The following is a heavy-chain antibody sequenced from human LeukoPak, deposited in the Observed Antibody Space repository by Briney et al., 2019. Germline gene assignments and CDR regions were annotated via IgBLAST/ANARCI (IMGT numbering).Heavy chain of an antibody. CDR1: GYTFTGYY. J-gene: IGHJ5*02. CDR2: INPNSGGT. V-gene: IGHV1-2*02. CDR3: ARDPSLTGTTNWFDP. Sequence: ASVKVSCKASGYTFTGYYMHWVRQAPGQGLEWMGWINPNSGGTNYAQKFQGRVTMTRDTSISTAYMELSSLRSEDTAVYYCARDPSLTGTTNWFDPWGQGTLVTVSS. D-gene: IGHD1-20*01.